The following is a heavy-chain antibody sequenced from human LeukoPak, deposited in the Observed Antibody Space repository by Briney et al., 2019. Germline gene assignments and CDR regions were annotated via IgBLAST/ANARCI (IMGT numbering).Heavy chain of an antibody. Sequence: ASVKVSCKVSGYTLTELSMHWVRQAPGKGLEWMGGFDPEDGETIYAQKFQGRVTMTEDTSTDTAYMELSSLRSEDTAVYYCATVKGMATILLGYYFDYWGQGTLVTVSS. CDR1: GYTLTELS. V-gene: IGHV1-24*01. CDR3: ATVKGMATILLGYYFDY. J-gene: IGHJ4*02. D-gene: IGHD5-24*01. CDR2: FDPEDGET.